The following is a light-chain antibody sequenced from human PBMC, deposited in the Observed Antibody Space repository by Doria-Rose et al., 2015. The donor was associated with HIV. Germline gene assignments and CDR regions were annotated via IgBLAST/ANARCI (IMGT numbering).Light chain of an antibody. V-gene: IGLV1-40*01. Sequence: TQPPSVSAAPGQKVTISCTGSSSNIGAGYDVHWYQQLPGTAPKLLIYGNSNRPSGVPDRFSGSKSGTSASLAITGLQAEDEADYYCQSYDSSLSAVVFGGVTKLTVL. J-gene: IGLJ2*01. CDR3: QSYDSSLSAVV. CDR2: GNS. CDR1: SSNIGAGYD.